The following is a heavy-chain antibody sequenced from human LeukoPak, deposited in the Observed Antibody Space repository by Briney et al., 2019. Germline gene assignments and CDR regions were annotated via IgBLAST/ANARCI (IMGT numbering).Heavy chain of an antibody. CDR1: GGSISSYY. V-gene: IGHV4-59*01. CDR2: IYYSGST. CDR3: ARDYTLRAFDI. D-gene: IGHD2/OR15-2a*01. Sequence: KPSETLSLTCTVSGGSISSYYWSWIRQPPGKGLEWIGYIYYSGSTNHNPSLKSRVTISVDTSKNQFSLKLSSVTAADTAVYYCARDYTLRAFDIWGQGTMVTVSS. J-gene: IGHJ3*02.